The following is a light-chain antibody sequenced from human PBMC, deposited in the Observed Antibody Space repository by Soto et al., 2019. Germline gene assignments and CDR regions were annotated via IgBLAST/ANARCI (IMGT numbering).Light chain of an antibody. V-gene: IGKV1-39*01. CDR2: AAS. Sequence: DIQMTQSPSSLSASIGDRVTITCRASQTISTYLNWYQQKPGKAPKLLIYAASRLQSGVPSRFRGSGSGRVFTLTICSQQPEDFATYYCQQSNSIPYPFGQGTKLEIK. J-gene: IGKJ2*01. CDR3: QQSNSIPYP. CDR1: QTISTY.